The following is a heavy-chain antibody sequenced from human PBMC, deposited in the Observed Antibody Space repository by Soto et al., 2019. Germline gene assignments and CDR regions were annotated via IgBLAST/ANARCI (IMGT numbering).Heavy chain of an antibody. V-gene: IGHV3-30*18. CDR2: ISYDGSNK. CDR3: AKKGSSGYVDY. J-gene: IGHJ4*02. Sequence: QVQLVESGGGVVQPGRSLRLSCAASGFTFSSYGMHWVRQAPGKGLEWVAVISYDGSNKYYADSVKGRFTISRDNSKNTLYLQMNSLRADDTAVYYCAKKGSSGYVDYWGQGTLVTVSS. CDR1: GFTFSSYG. D-gene: IGHD3-22*01.